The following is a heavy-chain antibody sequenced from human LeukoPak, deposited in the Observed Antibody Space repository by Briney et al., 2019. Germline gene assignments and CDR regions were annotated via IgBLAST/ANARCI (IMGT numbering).Heavy chain of an antibody. V-gene: IGHV3-21*01. J-gene: IGHJ6*03. Sequence: PGGSLRLSCAASGFTFSSYSMNWVRQAPGKGLEWVSSISSSSYIYYADSVKGRFTISRDNAKNSLYLQMNSLRAEDTAVYYCAREGLLGNYYMDVWGKGTTVTVSS. CDR2: ISSSSYI. D-gene: IGHD1-26*01. CDR3: AREGLLGNYYMDV. CDR1: GFTFSSYS.